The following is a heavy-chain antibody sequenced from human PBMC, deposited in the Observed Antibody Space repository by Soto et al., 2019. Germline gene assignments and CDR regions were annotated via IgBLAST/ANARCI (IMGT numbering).Heavy chain of an antibody. D-gene: IGHD6-19*01. CDR3: AKDRGHIAVAAITGGGDFHI. J-gene: IGHJ3*02. V-gene: IGHV3-30*18. Sequence: QLVESGGGVVQPGPSLRLSCVASGFTLSSYGMHWVRQAPGKGLEWVAAISYDGDDQYYGGSVRGRFTISRDNSESTVYLKMMSLRADDTGVYYCAKDRGHIAVAAITGGGDFHIWGRGTMVAVSS. CDR1: GFTLSSYG. CDR2: ISYDGDDQ.